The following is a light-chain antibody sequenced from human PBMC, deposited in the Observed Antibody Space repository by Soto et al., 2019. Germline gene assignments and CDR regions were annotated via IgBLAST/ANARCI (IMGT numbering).Light chain of an antibody. CDR1: QTVSKY. Sequence: EIVLTQSPVTLSLSPGDRATLSCRASQTVSKYLAWYQQKPGQPPRLLVYDTSNRASGIPARFSGSRSGTDFTLTISSLEPEDFAVYYCQERSKWPMVTFGPGTKVD. V-gene: IGKV3-11*01. CDR2: DTS. J-gene: IGKJ3*01. CDR3: QERSKWPMVT.